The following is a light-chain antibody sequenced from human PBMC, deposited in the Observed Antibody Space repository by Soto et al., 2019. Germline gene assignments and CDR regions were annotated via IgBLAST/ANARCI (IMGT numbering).Light chain of an antibody. CDR2: EVS. CDR1: SSDVGGYNY. Sequence: QSALTQPASVSGSPGQSITISCTGTSSDVGGYNYVSWYQQHPGKAPKLMIYEVSNRPSGVSNRFSGSKSGNTASLPISGLQAEDEADYYCSSYTSSSTLLVVFGGGTKLTVL. V-gene: IGLV2-14*01. J-gene: IGLJ2*01. CDR3: SSYTSSSTLLVV.